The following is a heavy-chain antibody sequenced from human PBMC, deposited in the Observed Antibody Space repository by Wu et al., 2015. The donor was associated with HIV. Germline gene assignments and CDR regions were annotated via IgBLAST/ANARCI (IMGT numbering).Heavy chain of an antibody. CDR1: GYTFSAYD. D-gene: IGHD3-22*01. CDR3: ARAASFFYDKHGYYRNWYFDV. CDR2: MNPNSGNT. Sequence: QVQLVQSETEMKKPGASLKVSCKASGYTFSAYDINWVRQAPGQGLEWVGWMNPNSGNTGYPQKFRGRVTMTRDTSISTAYMELSSLKSEDTAVYYCARAASFFYDKHGYYRNWYFDVWGRGTLVAVSS. V-gene: IGHV1-8*01. J-gene: IGHJ2*01.